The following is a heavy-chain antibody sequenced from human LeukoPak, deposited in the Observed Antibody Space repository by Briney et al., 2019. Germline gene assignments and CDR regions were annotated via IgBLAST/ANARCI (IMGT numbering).Heavy chain of an antibody. CDR3: ARYYYDSSGYYYDY. CDR1: GGSISSHY. J-gene: IGHJ4*02. Sequence: PSETLSLTCTVSGGSISSHYWSWIRQPPGKGLEWIGYIYYSGSTNYDPSLKSRVTISVDTSKNRFSLKLSSVTAADTAVYYCARYYYDSSGYYYDYWGQGTLVTVSS. V-gene: IGHV4-59*11. CDR2: IYYSGST. D-gene: IGHD3-22*01.